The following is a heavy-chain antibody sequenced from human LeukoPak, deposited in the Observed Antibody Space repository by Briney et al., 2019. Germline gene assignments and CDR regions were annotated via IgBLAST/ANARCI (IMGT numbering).Heavy chain of an antibody. Sequence: ASVKVSCKVSGYTLTELSMHWVRQAPGKGLEWMGGFDPEDGETIYAQKFQGRVTMTEDTSTDTAYMELSSLRSEDTAVYYCATSWATMVRGVIKRGMDVWGQGTTVTVSS. V-gene: IGHV1-24*01. CDR2: FDPEDGET. D-gene: IGHD3-10*01. CDR1: GYTLTELS. J-gene: IGHJ6*02. CDR3: ATSWATMVRGVIKRGMDV.